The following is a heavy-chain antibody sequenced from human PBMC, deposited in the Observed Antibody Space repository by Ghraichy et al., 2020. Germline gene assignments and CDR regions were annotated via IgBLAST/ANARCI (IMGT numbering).Heavy chain of an antibody. Sequence: GESLRLSCAASGFTFSNYAMSWVRQAPGKGLEWVSTISSGGANTYYADSVKGRFTISRDNSKNTLYLQMNSLRAEDTAVYYCATYSSCTNGVCSRIEYFQHWGQGTLVSVSS. CDR3: ATYSSCTNGVCSRIEYFQH. J-gene: IGHJ1*01. CDR1: GFTFSNYA. D-gene: IGHD2-8*01. CDR2: ISSGGANT. V-gene: IGHV3-23*01.